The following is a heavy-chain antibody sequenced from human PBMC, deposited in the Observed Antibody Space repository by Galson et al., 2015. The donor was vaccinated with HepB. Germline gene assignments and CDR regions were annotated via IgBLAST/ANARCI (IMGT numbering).Heavy chain of an antibody. V-gene: IGHV3-30-3*01. CDR2: ISYDGSNK. J-gene: IGHJ4*02. CDR3: ARDLGVKYYDILTGYYTSSIGLPCDY. Sequence: FLRLSCAASGFTFSSYAMHWVRQAPGKGLEWVAVISYDGSNKYYADSVKGRFTISRDNSKNTLYLQMNSLRAEDTAVYYCARDLGVKYYDILTGYYTSSIGLPCDYWGQGTLVTVSS. D-gene: IGHD3-9*01. CDR1: GFTFSSYA.